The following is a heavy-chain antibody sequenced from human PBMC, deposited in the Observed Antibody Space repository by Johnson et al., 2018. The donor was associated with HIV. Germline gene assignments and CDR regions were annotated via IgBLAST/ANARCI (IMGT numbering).Heavy chain of an antibody. J-gene: IGHJ3*02. CDR3: AKDGGSSWSAFDI. Sequence: VQVLESGGGVVQPGRSLRLSCAASGFTFSSYAMHWVRQAPGKGLEWVAVISYDGSNKYYADSVPGRFTISRDNSKNTLYLQMNTLRVEDTAVYYCAKDGGSSWSAFDIWGQGTMVTVSS. D-gene: IGHD6-13*01. CDR2: ISYDGSNK. CDR1: GFTFSSYA. V-gene: IGHV3-30-3*01.